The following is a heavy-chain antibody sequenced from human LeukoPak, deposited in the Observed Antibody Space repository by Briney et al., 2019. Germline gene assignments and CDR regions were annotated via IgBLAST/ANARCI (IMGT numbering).Heavy chain of an antibody. J-gene: IGHJ4*02. V-gene: IGHV4-34*01. CDR3: ASGQTYLDY. CDR2: IGHRGFT. CDR1: GGSFSAHY. Sequence: SETLSLTCAVYGGSFSAHYWSCLRQPPGKGLEWIGEIGHRGFTNYNPSLKSRVTISVDTSNNQFSLRLTSVTAADTAVYYCASGQTYLDYWGQGTLVTVSS.